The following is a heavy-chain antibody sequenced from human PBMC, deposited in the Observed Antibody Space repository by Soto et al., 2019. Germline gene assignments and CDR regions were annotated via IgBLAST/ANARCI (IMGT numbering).Heavy chain of an antibody. D-gene: IGHD4-17*01. Sequence: QVRVVQSGAEVKKPGASVKVSCKTSEYTFTDYDINWVRQAPGQGLEWMGWVSPDHGNAGYARQFQGRITMTSDTSINTVFMELTNLRPEDTAVYYCAVTTGYWGQGTKVTVSS. V-gene: IGHV1-8*01. CDR1: EYTFTDYD. CDR2: VSPDHGNA. J-gene: IGHJ4*02. CDR3: AVTTGY.